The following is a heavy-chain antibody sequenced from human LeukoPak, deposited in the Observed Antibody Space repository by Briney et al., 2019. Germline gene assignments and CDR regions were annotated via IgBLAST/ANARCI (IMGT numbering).Heavy chain of an antibody. V-gene: IGHV3-66*01. D-gene: IGHD3-9*01. Sequence: GGSLRLSCAASGFTVSSNYMSWVRQAPGKGLEWVSVIYSGGSTYYADSVKGRFTISRDNSKNSLYLQMNSLRAEDTAVYYCARVSGGLYYDILTGYYPLDYWGQGTLVTVSS. CDR1: GFTVSSNY. CDR2: IYSGGST. J-gene: IGHJ4*02. CDR3: ARVSGGLYYDILTGYYPLDY.